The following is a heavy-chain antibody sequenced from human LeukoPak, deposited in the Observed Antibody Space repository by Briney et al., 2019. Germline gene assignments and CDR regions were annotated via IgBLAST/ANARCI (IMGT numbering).Heavy chain of an antibody. Sequence: NPSETLSLTCTVSGGSISDYYWSWIRQPPGKGLEWNGYIYYSGSTIYNPSLKSRVTISLDTSKNHFSLKLSSVTAADTAVYYCARHSDTLALGFDYWGQGTLVTVSS. D-gene: IGHD5-18*01. CDR2: IYYSGST. CDR3: ARHSDTLALGFDY. V-gene: IGHV4-59*08. CDR1: GGSISDYY. J-gene: IGHJ4*02.